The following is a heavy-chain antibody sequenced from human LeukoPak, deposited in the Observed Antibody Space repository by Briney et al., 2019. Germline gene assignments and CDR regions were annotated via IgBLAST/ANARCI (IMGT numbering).Heavy chain of an antibody. CDR1: GGSFSGYY. CDR3: ARDGCGGSCFHYYYYYMDV. J-gene: IGHJ6*03. D-gene: IGHD2-15*01. V-gene: IGHV4-34*01. Sequence: SETLSLTCAVYGGSFSGYYWSWIRQPPGKGLEWIGEINHSGSTNYNPSLKSRVTISVDTSKNQFSLKLSSVTAADTAVYYCARDGCGGSCFHYYYYYMDVWAKGPRSPSP. CDR2: INHSGST.